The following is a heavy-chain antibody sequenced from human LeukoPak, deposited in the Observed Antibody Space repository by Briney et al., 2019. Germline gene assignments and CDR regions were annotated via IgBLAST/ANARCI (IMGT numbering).Heavy chain of an antibody. Sequence: PSETLSLTCAVYGGSFSGYYWSSIRQPPGKGLGWIGEINHSGSTNYNPSLKSRVTISVDTSKNQFSLKLSSVTAADTAVYYCARGLDIRGFDYWGQGTLVTVSS. V-gene: IGHV4-34*01. CDR1: GGSFSGYY. J-gene: IGHJ4*02. CDR3: ARGLDIRGFDY. D-gene: IGHD5-12*01. CDR2: INHSGST.